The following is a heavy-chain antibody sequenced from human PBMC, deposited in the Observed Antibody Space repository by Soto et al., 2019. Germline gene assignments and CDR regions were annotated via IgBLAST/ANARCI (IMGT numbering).Heavy chain of an antibody. CDR3: ARGESIAAAGTVAFDI. Sequence: PGGSLRLSCAASGFTFSSYAMHWVRQAPGKGLEWVAVISYDGSNKYYADSVKGRFTISRDNSKNTLYLQMNSLRAEDTAVYYCARGESIAAAGTVAFDIWGQGTMVTVSS. V-gene: IGHV3-30-3*01. CDR1: GFTFSSYA. CDR2: ISYDGSNK. D-gene: IGHD6-13*01. J-gene: IGHJ3*02.